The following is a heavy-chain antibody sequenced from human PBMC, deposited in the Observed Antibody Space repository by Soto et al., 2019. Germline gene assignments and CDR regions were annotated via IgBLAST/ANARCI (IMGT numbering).Heavy chain of an antibody. V-gene: IGHV3-21*04. Sequence: PGGSLRLSCAASGFTFSSYSMNWVRQAPGKGLEWVSSISSSSSYIYYADSVKGRFTISRDNAKNSLYLQMNSLRAEDTAVYYCARGVPSNYYYYYYYMDVWGKGTTVTVSS. CDR2: ISSSSSYI. CDR3: ARGVPSNYYYYYYYMDV. D-gene: IGHD4-4*01. J-gene: IGHJ6*03. CDR1: GFTFSSYS.